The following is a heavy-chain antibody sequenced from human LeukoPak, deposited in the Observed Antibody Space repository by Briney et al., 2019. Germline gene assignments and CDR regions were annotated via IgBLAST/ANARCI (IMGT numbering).Heavy chain of an antibody. J-gene: IGHJ4*02. CDR1: GFMFSSNW. V-gene: IGHV3-7*01. Sequence: GGSLRLSCAASGFMFSSNWMSWVRLAPGKGLEWVANIKEDGTETYYVDSVKGRFTISRDNSKNTLYLQMNSLRAEDTAVYYCAKDPSIAVAGIPGYWGQGTLVTVSS. CDR2: IKEDGTET. D-gene: IGHD6-19*01. CDR3: AKDPSIAVAGIPGY.